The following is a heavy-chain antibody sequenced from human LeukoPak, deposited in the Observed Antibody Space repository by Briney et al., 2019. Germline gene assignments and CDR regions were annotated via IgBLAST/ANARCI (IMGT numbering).Heavy chain of an antibody. V-gene: IGHV3-23*01. CDR1: GFTFSSYA. Sequence: PGGSLRPSCAASGFTFSSYAMSWVRQAPGKGLEWVSAISGSGASTYYADSVKGRFTISRDNSKNTLYVQMNSLRAEDTAVYYCAKSQFGGVFDGFDIWGQGTMVTVSS. CDR2: ISGSGAST. J-gene: IGHJ3*02. CDR3: AKSQFGGVFDGFDI. D-gene: IGHD3-16*01.